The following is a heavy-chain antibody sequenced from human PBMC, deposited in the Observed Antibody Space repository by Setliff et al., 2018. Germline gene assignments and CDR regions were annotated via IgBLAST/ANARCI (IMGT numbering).Heavy chain of an antibody. CDR1: GFTFRSYW. CDR3: VREMRVKVDYPVAFDI. J-gene: IGHJ3*02. V-gene: IGHV3-7*01. Sequence: GGSLRLSCEDSGFTFRSYWISWIRQAPGKGLEWVANINQDGSEKYYVDSVRGRFTISRDNAKNSLYLQMNSLRAEDTAVYYCVREMRVKVDYPVAFDIWGQGTMVTVSS. CDR2: INQDGSEK. D-gene: IGHD5-12*01.